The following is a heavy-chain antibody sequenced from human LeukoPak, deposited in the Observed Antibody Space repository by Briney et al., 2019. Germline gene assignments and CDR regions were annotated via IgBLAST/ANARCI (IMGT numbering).Heavy chain of an antibody. Sequence: GAPVEVSYMPSGYTFNNLDINWGPQATGHGLGWMGWMNPNNGITDHAQKFQGRVAMTRDTSTGTAYMELSSLTFEDTAVYYCARGIDAGVDFWGQGTLITVSS. CDR3: ARGIDAGVDF. CDR2: MNPNNGIT. V-gene: IGHV1-8*01. J-gene: IGHJ4*02. CDR1: GYTFNNLD. D-gene: IGHD7-27*01.